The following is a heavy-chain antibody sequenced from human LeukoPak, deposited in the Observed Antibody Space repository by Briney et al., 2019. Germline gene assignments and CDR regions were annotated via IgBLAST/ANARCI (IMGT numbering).Heavy chain of an antibody. V-gene: IGHV3-21*01. CDR3: ARGSVAVSPRFDP. Sequence: GGSLRLSCAASGFTFSSYSMNWVRQAPGKGLEWVSSISSSSSYIYYADSVKGRFTISRDNAKNSLYLQMNSLRAEDTAVYYCARGSVAVSPRFDPWGKGTTVTVSS. CDR2: ISSSSSYI. CDR1: GFTFSSYS. D-gene: IGHD6-19*01. J-gene: IGHJ6*04.